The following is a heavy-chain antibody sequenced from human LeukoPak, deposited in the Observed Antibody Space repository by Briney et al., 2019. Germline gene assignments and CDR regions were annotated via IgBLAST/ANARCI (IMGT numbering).Heavy chain of an antibody. Sequence: PGGSLRLSCAASGFTFSSYGMQWVRQAPGKGLEWVAFIWYDGSNKYYADSVKGRFTISRDNSKNTLYLQMNSLRAEDTAVYYCAKGFKLVDYWGQGTLVTVSS. J-gene: IGHJ4*02. CDR1: GFTFSSYG. CDR3: AKGFKLVDY. V-gene: IGHV3-30*02. CDR2: IWYDGSNK. D-gene: IGHD6-13*01.